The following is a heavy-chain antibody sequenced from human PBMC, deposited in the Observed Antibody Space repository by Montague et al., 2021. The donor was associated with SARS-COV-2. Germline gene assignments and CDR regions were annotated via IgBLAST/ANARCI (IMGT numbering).Heavy chain of an antibody. D-gene: IGHD6-19*01. Sequence: SETLSLTCIVSGGSISSSYYWGWIRQPPGKGLEWIGSIYYSGSTXYNPSLKSRVTISVDTSKNQFSLKLSSVTAADTAVYYCARHKDVSGWYEDAFDVWGPGTTVIVSS. CDR3: ARHKDVSGWYEDAFDV. CDR1: GGSISSSYY. CDR2: IYYSGST. V-gene: IGHV4-39*01. J-gene: IGHJ3*01.